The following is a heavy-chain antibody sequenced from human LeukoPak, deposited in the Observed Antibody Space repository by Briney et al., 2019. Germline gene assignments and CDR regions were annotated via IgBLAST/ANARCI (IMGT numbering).Heavy chain of an antibody. CDR1: GFTFGDYA. CDR2: IRSKDYGGTT. CDR3: TREEYQQYYYGMDV. J-gene: IGHJ6*02. Sequence: GRSLRLSCTASGFTFGDYAMSWARQAPGKGLEGVGFIRSKDYGGTTEYAASVIGRFTISRDDSKSIAYLQMNSLKTEDTAVYYCTREEYQQYYYGMDVWGQGTTVTVSS. D-gene: IGHD2-2*01. V-gene: IGHV3-49*04.